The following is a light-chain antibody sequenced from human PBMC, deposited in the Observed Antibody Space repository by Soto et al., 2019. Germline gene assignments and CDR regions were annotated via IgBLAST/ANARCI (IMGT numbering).Light chain of an antibody. J-gene: IGKJ1*01. CDR2: GAS. CDR3: QQYGTSLA. CDR1: QSVKSDS. V-gene: IGKV3-20*01. Sequence: EIVLTQSPGTLSLSPGEGATLSCRASQSVKSDSLAWYQQKPGQAPRLLIYGASTRATGIPDRFRGSGSGTDFTLTIRRLEPEDFAVYWCQQYGTSLAFGQGTKVEL.